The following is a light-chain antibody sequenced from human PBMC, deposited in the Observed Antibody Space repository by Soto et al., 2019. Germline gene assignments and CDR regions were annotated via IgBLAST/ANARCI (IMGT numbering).Light chain of an antibody. V-gene: IGKV3-15*01. CDR2: GAS. J-gene: IGKJ2*01. CDR3: QQYNNWPPYT. Sequence: EVVMTQSPATLSVSPGDRATLSCRASQSVSNNLAWYQQKPGQAPRLLIYGASTGATGLPARFSASGSGTDFTLTISSLQSEDFAVYYCQQYNNWPPYTFGQGTKLEIK. CDR1: QSVSNN.